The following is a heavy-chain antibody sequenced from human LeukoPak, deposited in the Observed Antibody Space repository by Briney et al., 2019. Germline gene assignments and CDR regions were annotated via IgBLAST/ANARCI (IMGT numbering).Heavy chain of an antibody. J-gene: IGHJ4*02. CDR3: PRDRSSTWYGGIDY. Sequence: ASVKVSCKASGYTFTSYSIHWVRQAPGQRLEWMGWINAGNGNTEYSQNFQGRVTITRDTSASTSYMEVRSLRFEDTAVYYCPRDRSSTWYGGIDYWGQGTLVTASS. D-gene: IGHD6-13*01. CDR2: INAGNGNT. V-gene: IGHV1-3*01. CDR1: GYTFTSYS.